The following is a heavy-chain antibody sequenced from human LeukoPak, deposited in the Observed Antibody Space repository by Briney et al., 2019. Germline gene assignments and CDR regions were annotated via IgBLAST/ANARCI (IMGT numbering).Heavy chain of an antibody. J-gene: IGHJ6*02. CDR1: GFTFSSYG. Sequence: GRSLRLSCAASGFTFSSYGMHWVRQAPGKGLEWVAVIWYDGSNKYYADSVKGRFTISRDNSKRTLYLQMNSLRAEDTAVYYCAREAVYDILTGYYYYGMDVWGQGTTVTVSS. D-gene: IGHD3-9*01. CDR3: AREAVYDILTGYYYYGMDV. V-gene: IGHV3-33*01. CDR2: IWYDGSNK.